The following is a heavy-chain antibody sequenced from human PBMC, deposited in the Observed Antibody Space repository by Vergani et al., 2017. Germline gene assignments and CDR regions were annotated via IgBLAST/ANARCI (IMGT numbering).Heavy chain of an antibody. Sequence: QVQLQESGPGLVKPSETLSLTCTVSGGSISSYYWSWIRQPPGKGLEWVGYIYYSGSTNYNPSLKSRVTISVDTSKNQFSLKLSSVTAADTAGYYWARGGGGYCSSTSCFEFDYWGQGTLVTVSS. CDR1: GGSISSYY. V-gene: IGHV4-59*13. CDR2: IYYSGST. J-gene: IGHJ4*02. CDR3: ARGGGGYCSSTSCFEFDY. D-gene: IGHD2-2*01.